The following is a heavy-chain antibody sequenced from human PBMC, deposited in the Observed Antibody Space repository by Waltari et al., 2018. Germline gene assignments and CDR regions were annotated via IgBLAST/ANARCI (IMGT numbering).Heavy chain of an antibody. CDR3: ARGPLGGSSPRFSVYYGMDV. D-gene: IGHD6-6*01. Sequence: QVQLQQWGAGLLKPSETLSLTCAVYGGSFSGYYWSWIRQPPGKGLEWIGEINHSGSTNYNPSLKSRVTISVDTAKNQFALKLSSVTAADTAVYYCARGPLGGSSPRFSVYYGMDVWGQGTTVTVSS. CDR2: INHSGST. V-gene: IGHV4-34*01. J-gene: IGHJ6*02. CDR1: GGSFSGYY.